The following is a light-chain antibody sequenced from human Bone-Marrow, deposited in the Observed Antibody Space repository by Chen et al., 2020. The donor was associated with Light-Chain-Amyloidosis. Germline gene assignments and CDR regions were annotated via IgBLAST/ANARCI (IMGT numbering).Light chain of an antibody. CDR1: QILSNNY. CDR2: GAS. Sequence: ELVLTQSPGTLSLSPGDRATLSCRASQILSNNYLAWDQPRRGQAPRRLIYGASNRATGIPDRFSGGGAGTDFALTISRLEPEDCAVEDCHHKGPVHMYTVGQGTKLEIK. CDR3: HHKGPVHMYT. V-gene: IGKV3-20*01. J-gene: IGKJ2*01.